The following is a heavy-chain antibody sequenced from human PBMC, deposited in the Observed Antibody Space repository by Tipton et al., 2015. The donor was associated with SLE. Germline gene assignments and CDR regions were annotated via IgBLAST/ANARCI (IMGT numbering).Heavy chain of an antibody. D-gene: IGHD1-26*01. CDR2: IYSGGST. CDR3: AKGAGWELPDFDY. Sequence: SLRLSCAASGFTVSSNYMSWVRQAPGKGLEWVSVIYSGGSTYYADSVKGRFTISRDNSKNTLYLQMNSLRAEDTAVYYCAKGAGWELPDFDYWGQGTLVTVSS. CDR1: GFTVSSNY. J-gene: IGHJ4*02. V-gene: IGHV3-66*02.